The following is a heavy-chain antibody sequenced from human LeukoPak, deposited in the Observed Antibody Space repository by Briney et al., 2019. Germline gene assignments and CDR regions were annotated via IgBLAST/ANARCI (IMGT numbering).Heavy chain of an antibody. V-gene: IGHV4-59*01. CDR1: GGSISSYH. CDR2: IYYSGST. Sequence: PSETLSLTCTVSGGSISSYHWSWIRQPPGKGLEWIGYIYYSGSTNYNPSLKSRVTISVDTSKNQFSLKLSSVTAADTAVYYCARAKAPYSSTILFDYWGQGTLVTGSS. D-gene: IGHD2-2*01. J-gene: IGHJ4*02. CDR3: ARAKAPYSSTILFDY.